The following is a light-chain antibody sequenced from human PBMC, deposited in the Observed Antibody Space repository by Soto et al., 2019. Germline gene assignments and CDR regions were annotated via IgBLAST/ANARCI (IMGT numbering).Light chain of an antibody. CDR2: GAV. CDR1: QSVSSN. CDR3: QQYETWPPRFT. Sequence: IVLTQTPVTLSVSPGDRATLSCRASQSVSSNLAWYQQRPGQPPSLLIYGAVSRATGVPASVSGSGFETEFTLTISSLQSEDFAVYDCQQYETWPPRFTFGPGTKVDL. V-gene: IGKV3-15*01. J-gene: IGKJ3*01.